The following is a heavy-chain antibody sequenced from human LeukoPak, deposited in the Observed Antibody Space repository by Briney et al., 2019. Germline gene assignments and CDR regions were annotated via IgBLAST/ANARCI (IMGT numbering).Heavy chain of an antibody. Sequence: GGSLRLSCAASGFTFSSYGMHWVRQAPGKGLEWVAVISYDGSNKYYADSVKGRFTISRDNSKNTLYLQMNSLRAEDTAVYYCAGNLYCSGGSCPPYYYYGMDVWGQRTTVTVSS. CDR3: AGNLYCSGGSCPPYYYYGMDV. D-gene: IGHD2-15*01. CDR2: ISYDGSNK. V-gene: IGHV3-30*03. CDR1: GFTFSSYG. J-gene: IGHJ6*02.